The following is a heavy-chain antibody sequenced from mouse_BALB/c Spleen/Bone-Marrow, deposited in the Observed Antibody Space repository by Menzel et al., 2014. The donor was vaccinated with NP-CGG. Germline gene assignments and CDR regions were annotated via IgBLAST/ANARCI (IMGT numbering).Heavy chain of an antibody. V-gene: IGHV10-1*02. D-gene: IGHD2-10*02. CDR1: GFTFNTYA. CDR3: EYGNPSMDN. J-gene: IGHJ4*01. CDR2: IRSKSNNYAT. Sequence: EVQVVESGGGLVQPKGSLKLSCAASGFTFNTYAMNWVRQAPGKGLEWVARIRSKSNNYATYYADSVKDRFTISRDDSQSMLYLQMNNLKTEDTAMYYCEYGNPSMDNWGQGTSVTVSS.